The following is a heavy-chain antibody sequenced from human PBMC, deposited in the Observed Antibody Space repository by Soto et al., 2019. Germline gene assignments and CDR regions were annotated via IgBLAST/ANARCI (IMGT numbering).Heavy chain of an antibody. CDR1: GGSIGGGGGY. CDR2: MYYTGDT. V-gene: IGHV4-31*03. Sequence: TLCLTCSVSGGSIGGGGGYWGWIRQPPGKGLEWIGFMYYTGDTYYNPSLKSRLSISVDTSMNQFSLELTSVTAADTAVYYCASSDPYYFFDYWGLGTLVTVSS. J-gene: IGHJ4*02. CDR3: ASSDPYYFFDY. D-gene: IGHD2-21*01.